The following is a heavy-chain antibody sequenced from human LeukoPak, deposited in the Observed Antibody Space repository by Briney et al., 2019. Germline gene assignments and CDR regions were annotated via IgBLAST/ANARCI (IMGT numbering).Heavy chain of an antibody. J-gene: IGHJ3*02. CDR1: GDSVSSSSYY. Sequence: PSETLYLTCTVSGDSVSSSSYYWGWIRQPPGKGLEWIGSIYYSGSTYYNPSLKSRVTISIDTSKNQFSLKLSSVTAAETAIYYCARRIAVAGTNLPGAAFDIWGQGTMVTVSS. V-gene: IGHV4-39*01. CDR3: ARRIAVAGTNLPGAAFDI. CDR2: IYYSGST. D-gene: IGHD6-19*01.